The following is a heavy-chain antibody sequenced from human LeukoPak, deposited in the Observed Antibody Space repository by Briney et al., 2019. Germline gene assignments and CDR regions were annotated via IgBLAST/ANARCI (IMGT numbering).Heavy chain of an antibody. CDR3: ARSLAAAGTGLDY. V-gene: IGHV3-74*01. Sequence: GGSLRLSCAASGFTFSSYWMHWVRQAPGKGLVWVSRINSDGSSTSYADSVKGRFTISRDNAKNTLYLQMSSLRAEDTAVYYCARSLAAAGTGLDYWGQGTLVTVSS. D-gene: IGHD6-13*01. J-gene: IGHJ4*02. CDR1: GFTFSSYW. CDR2: INSDGSST.